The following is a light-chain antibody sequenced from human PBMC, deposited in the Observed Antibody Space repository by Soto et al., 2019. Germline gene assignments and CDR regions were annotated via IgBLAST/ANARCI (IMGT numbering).Light chain of an antibody. CDR2: EVS. V-gene: IGLV2-14*01. CDR1: SSDICSYNF. Sequence: QSILTQPSFVSGSPGQSITISCTGTSSDICSYNFFSWYQQHPGKAPKLVIYEVSDRPSGFSNRFSGSKSGNTASLTISGLQAEDEADYYCNSHTIIXNYVLGTGIKVXV. J-gene: IGLJ1*01. CDR3: NSHTIIXNYV.